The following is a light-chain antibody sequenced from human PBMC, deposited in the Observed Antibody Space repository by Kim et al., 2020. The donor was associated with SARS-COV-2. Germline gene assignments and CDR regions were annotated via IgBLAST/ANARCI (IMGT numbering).Light chain of an antibody. J-gene: IGKJ1*01. V-gene: IGKV1-16*02. CDR1: QDISNS. CDR3: QQYTIYPPT. CDR2: AAS. Sequence: ASVGDGVPITCRASQDISNSLAWFQRKPGKAPTSLIYAASRLQSGVPSKFSGSGSGTDFTLTIYGLQPEDFATYYCQQYTIYPPTFCQGTTVDIK.